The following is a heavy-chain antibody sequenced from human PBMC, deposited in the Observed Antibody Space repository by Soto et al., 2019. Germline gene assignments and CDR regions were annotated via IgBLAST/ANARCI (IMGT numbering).Heavy chain of an antibody. D-gene: IGHD3-16*01. CDR2: ISYDGSNK. CDR3: ARGGTYYDDVWGSFWFDP. V-gene: IGHV3-30-3*01. CDR1: GFTFSSYA. Sequence: QVQLVESGGGVVQPGRSLRLSCAASGFTFSSYAMHWVRQAPGKGLEWVAVISYDGSNKYYADSVKGRFTISRDNSKNTLYLQMNSLRAEDTAVYYCARGGTYYDDVWGSFWFDPWGQGTLVTVSS. J-gene: IGHJ5*02.